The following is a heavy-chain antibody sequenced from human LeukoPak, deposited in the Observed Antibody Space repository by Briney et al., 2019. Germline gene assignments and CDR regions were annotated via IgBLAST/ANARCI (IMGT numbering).Heavy chain of an antibody. D-gene: IGHD6-19*01. CDR1: GDSTSGYY. V-gene: IGHV4-4*07. CDR3: ARERSSGLAL. Sequence: PSETLSLTCTVPGDSTSGYYWSWIRQPAEKGLEWIGGIYSSGSANYNPSLKSRVTMSLDTSKKQFYLQMNSVTAADTAIYYCARERSSGLALWGQGALVTVSS. CDR2: IYSSGSA. J-gene: IGHJ5*02.